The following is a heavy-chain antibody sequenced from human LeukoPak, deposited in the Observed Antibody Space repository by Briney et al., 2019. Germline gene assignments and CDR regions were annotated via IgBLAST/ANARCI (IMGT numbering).Heavy chain of an antibody. Sequence: ASVKVSCKASGYTFTGYYMHWVRQAPGQGLEWMGWINPNSGGTNYAQKLQGRVTMTRDTSISTAYMELSRLRSDDTAVYYCARMHMIVVTGDAFDIWGQGTMVTVSS. CDR2: INPNSGGT. J-gene: IGHJ3*02. CDR1: GYTFTGYY. D-gene: IGHD3-22*01. V-gene: IGHV1-2*02. CDR3: ARMHMIVVTGDAFDI.